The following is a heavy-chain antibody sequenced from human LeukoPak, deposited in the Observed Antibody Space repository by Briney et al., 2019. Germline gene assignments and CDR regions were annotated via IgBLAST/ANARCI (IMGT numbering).Heavy chain of an antibody. D-gene: IGHD3-10*01. V-gene: IGHV3-48*02. Sequence: GGSLRLSCAASGFTFSTYSMNWVRQAPGKGLEWVSYISSSTIHHADSVKGRFTISRDNAKNSLYLQMNSQRDEDTAVYYCARIGSSGDFDHWGQGTLVTVSS. CDR3: ARIGSSGDFDH. CDR1: GFTFSTYS. CDR2: ISSSTI. J-gene: IGHJ4*02.